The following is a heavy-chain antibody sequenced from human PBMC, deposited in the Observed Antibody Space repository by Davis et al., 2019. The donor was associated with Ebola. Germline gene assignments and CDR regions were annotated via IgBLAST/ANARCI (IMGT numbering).Heavy chain of an antibody. CDR2: INAGNGNT. CDR1: GYTFTSYA. CDR3: ARDSIAAVGRWFDP. V-gene: IGHV1-3*01. D-gene: IGHD6-13*01. J-gene: IGHJ5*02. Sequence: AASVKVSCKASGYTFTSYAMHWVRQAPGQRLEWMGWINAGNGNTKYSQKFQGRVTITRDTSASTAYMELSSLRSEDTAVYYCARDSIAAVGRWFDPWGQGTPVTVSS.